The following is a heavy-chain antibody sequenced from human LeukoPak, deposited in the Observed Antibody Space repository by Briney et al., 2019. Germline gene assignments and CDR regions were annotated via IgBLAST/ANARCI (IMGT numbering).Heavy chain of an antibody. Sequence: PGGSLRLSCAASGFTFSSYAMSWVRQAPGKGLEWVSAISGSGGSTYYADSVKGRFTISRDNSKNTLYLQMNSLRAKDTAVYYCAKDGDVVVIAILFNWGQGTLVTVSS. D-gene: IGHD2-21*01. V-gene: IGHV3-23*01. CDR1: GFTFSSYA. CDR3: AKDGDVVVIAILFN. CDR2: ISGSGGST. J-gene: IGHJ4*02.